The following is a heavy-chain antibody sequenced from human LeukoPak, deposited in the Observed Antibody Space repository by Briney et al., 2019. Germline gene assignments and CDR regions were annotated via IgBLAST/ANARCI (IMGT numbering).Heavy chain of an antibody. V-gene: IGHV3-53*01. D-gene: IGHD6-13*01. CDR3: ARDQRAAAGTGGFDY. J-gene: IGHJ4*02. CDR1: GFTVSSNY. CDR2: IYSGGST. Sequence: PGGSLRLSCAASGFTVSSNYMSWVRQAPGKGLEWVSVIYSGGSTYYADSVKGRFTISRDNSKNTLYLQMNSLRAEDTAVYYCARDQRAAAGTGGFDYWGQGTLATVSS.